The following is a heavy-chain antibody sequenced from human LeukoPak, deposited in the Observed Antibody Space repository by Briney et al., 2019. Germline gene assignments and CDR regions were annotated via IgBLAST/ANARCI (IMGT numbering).Heavy chain of an antibody. CDR1: GFTFSSYS. Sequence: GGSLRLSCAASGFTFSSYSMHWVRQAPGKGLEYVSAIISNVGRTHYADSVTGRFTISRDNSKNTLFLQMGSLRPDDMAVYYCARITMGATIANYYYYYMDVWGKGTTVTVSS. D-gene: IGHD3-3*01. V-gene: IGHV3-64*02. CDR3: ARITMGATIANYYYYYMDV. CDR2: IISNVGRT. J-gene: IGHJ6*03.